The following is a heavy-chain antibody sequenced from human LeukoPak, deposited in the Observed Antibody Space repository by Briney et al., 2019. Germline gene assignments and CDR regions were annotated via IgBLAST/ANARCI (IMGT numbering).Heavy chain of an antibody. V-gene: IGHV4-31*03. J-gene: IGHJ6*02. CDR3: ARGGNDYGDYVSYGMDV. CDR1: GGSISSGGYY. Sequence: SETLSLTCTVSGGSISSGGYYWSWIRQHPGKGLEWIGYIYYSGSTYYNPSLKSRVTISVDTSKNQFSLKLSSVTAADTAVYYCARGGNDYGDYVSYGMDVWGQGTTVTVSS. D-gene: IGHD4-17*01. CDR2: IYYSGST.